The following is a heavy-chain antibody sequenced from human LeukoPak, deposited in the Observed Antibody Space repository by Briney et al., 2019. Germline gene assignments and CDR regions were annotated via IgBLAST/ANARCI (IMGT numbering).Heavy chain of an antibody. Sequence: SETLSLTCAVYGGSFSGYYWSWIRQPPGKGLEWIGEIYHSGSTNYNPSLKSRVTISVDKSKNQFSLKLSSVTAADTAVYYCARATHIAAVYYFDYWGQGTLVTVSS. J-gene: IGHJ4*02. CDR2: IYHSGST. CDR1: GGSFSGYY. V-gene: IGHV4-34*01. D-gene: IGHD6-13*01. CDR3: ARATHIAAVYYFDY.